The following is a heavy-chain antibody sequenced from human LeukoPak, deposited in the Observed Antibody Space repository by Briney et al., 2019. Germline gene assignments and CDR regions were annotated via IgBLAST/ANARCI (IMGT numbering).Heavy chain of an antibody. J-gene: IGHJ4*02. V-gene: IGHV3-7*01. CDR1: GFPFSDYW. CDR3: SRSLDY. CDR2: INQDGRIQ. Sequence: GGSLRLSCAASGFPFSDYWMDWVRQAPGKGVEWVANINQDGRIQYYADSVRGRFIISRNNAKSSLYLQMYSLRAEDTAIYLCSRSLDYLGQGALVTVSS.